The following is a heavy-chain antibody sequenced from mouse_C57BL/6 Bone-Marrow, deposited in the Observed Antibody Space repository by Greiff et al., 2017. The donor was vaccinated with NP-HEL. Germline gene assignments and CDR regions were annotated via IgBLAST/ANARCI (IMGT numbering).Heavy chain of an antibody. J-gene: IGHJ4*01. CDR1: GFTFSSYA. CDR2: ISDGGSYT. CDR3: ATLRRRCNAMDY. D-gene: IGHD1-2*01. Sequence: EVQRVESGGGLVKPGGSLKLSCAASGFTFSSYAMSWVRQTPEKRLEWVATISDGGSYTYYPDNVKGRFTISRDNAKNNLYLQMSHLKSEDTAMYYCATLRRRCNAMDYWGQGTSVTVSS. V-gene: IGHV5-4*01.